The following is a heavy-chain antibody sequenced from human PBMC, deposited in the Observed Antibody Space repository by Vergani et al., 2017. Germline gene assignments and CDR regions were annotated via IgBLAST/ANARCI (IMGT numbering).Heavy chain of an antibody. CDR2: IFSNDEK. J-gene: IGHJ6*03. D-gene: IGHD3-22*01. CDR1: GFSLSNARMG. CDR3: ARIDSAYYYYYMDV. Sequence: QVTLKESGPVLVKPTETLTLTFTVSGFSLSNARMGVSWIRQPPGNALECLAHIFSNDEKSYSTSLKSRLTISKDTSKSQVVLTMTNMDPVDTATYYCARIDSAYYYYYMDVWGKGTTVTVSS. V-gene: IGHV2-26*01.